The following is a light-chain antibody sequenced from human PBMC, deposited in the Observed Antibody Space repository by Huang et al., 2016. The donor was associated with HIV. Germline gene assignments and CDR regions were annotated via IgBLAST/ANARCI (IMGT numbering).Light chain of an antibody. CDR2: LVS. Sequence: DIVMTQSPLSLPVTPGEPASISCRSSQSLLHTNGYNYLDWYLQKPGQSPQLLIYLVSIRASGVPDRFSGSGSVVDFTLKISRVEAEDVGVYYCMQALQTPRTFGQGTRLDIK. CDR3: MQALQTPRT. V-gene: IGKV2-28*01. J-gene: IGKJ5*01. CDR1: QSLLHTNGYNY.